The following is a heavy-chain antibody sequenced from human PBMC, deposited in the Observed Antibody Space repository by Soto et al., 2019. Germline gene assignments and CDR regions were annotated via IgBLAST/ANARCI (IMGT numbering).Heavy chain of an antibody. V-gene: IGHV4-34*01. CDR3: ARDRRDTEYSSGWYLFYYYGMDV. CDR1: GGSFSGYY. J-gene: IGHJ6*02. CDR2: INHSGST. Sequence: NPSETLSLTCAVYGGSFSGYYWSWIRQPPGKGPEWIGEINHSGSTNYNPSLKSRVTISVDTSKNQFSLKLSSVTAADTAVYYCARDRRDTEYSSGWYLFYYYGMDVWGQGTTVTVSS. D-gene: IGHD6-19*01.